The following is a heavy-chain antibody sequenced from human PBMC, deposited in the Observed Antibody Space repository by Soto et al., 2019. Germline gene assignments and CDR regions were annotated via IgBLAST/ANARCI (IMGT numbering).Heavy chain of an antibody. CDR3: ARALASHSADSCGYDPYYHSVDV. CDR1: GGNFSSHD. V-gene: IGHV1-69*06. CDR2: IIPISETT. J-gene: IGHJ6*03. D-gene: IGHD3-22*01. Sequence: VQKSCRDSGGNFSSHDINWVRQHPGQGLEGMGAIIPISETTNYAQTFQGSVGTVAAKSTSRTYIELSSLRTADTAAYYCARALASHSADSCGYDPYYHSVDVWGQGTLVTVSS.